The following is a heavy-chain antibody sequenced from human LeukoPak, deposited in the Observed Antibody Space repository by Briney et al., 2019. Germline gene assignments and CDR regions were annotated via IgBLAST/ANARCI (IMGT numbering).Heavy chain of an antibody. J-gene: IGHJ6*02. CDR1: RFTFSSYG. D-gene: IGHD3-10*01. CDR3: AKDLITMVRGSPMDV. V-gene: IGHV3-30*18. CDR2: ISYDGSNK. Sequence: GGSLRLSCAASRFTFSSYGMHRVRHAPGNGLEWVALISYDGSNKYYTDSVKGRFTISRDNSKNTLYLQLSSLRAEDTAAYYCAKDLITMVRGSPMDVWGQGTTVTVSS.